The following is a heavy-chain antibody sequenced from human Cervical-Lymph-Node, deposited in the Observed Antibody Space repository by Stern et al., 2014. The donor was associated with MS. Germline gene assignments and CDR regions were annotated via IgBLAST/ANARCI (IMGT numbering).Heavy chain of an antibody. J-gene: IGHJ4*02. V-gene: IGHV4-34*01. CDR2: INHSGIT. CDR1: GGSFSGYF. D-gene: IGHD4-11*01. CDR3: VLSLSLTTRTFDY. Sequence: QVQLQQWGAGLLKPSETLSLTCAVYGGSFSGYFWTWIRQPPGKGLEWIGEINHSGITKYNPSLSIRVPVSVDTSKTQCSLNLPSVTAADTAMYYCVLSLSLTTRTFDYWGQGALLTVSS.